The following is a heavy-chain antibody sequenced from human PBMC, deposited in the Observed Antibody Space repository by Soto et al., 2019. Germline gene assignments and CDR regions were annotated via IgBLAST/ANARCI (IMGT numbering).Heavy chain of an antibody. CDR3: VRRRGDEVLDH. CDR2: FFPADSET. CDR1: GYDFTSFW. J-gene: IGHJ5*02. Sequence: PGESLKISCKGSGYDFTSFWIGWVRQMPGKGLELMGIFFPADSETRYSPPFQGQVTVSADKSINTAYLQWYSLKASDTAIYYCVRRRGDEVLDHWGQGTRVTVSS. D-gene: IGHD3-10*01. V-gene: IGHV5-51*01.